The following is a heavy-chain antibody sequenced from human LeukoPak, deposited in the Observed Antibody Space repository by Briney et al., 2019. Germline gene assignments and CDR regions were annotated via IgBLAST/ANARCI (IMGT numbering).Heavy chain of an antibody. Sequence: ASVKVSCKASGYTFTSYGISWVRQAPGQGLEWMGWISAYNGNTNYAQKLQGRVTMTTDTSTSTAYMELRSLRSDDTAVYYCARDNGRGYNWNYAYFDYWGQGTLVTVSS. D-gene: IGHD1-7*01. CDR2: ISAYNGNT. CDR1: GYTFTSYG. V-gene: IGHV1-18*01. CDR3: ARDNGRGYNWNYAYFDY. J-gene: IGHJ4*02.